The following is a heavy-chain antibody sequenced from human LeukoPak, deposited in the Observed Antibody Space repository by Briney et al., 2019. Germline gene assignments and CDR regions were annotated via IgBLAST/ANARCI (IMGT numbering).Heavy chain of an antibody. Sequence: SETLSLTCTVSGDPITSNSNYKWTWLRQPPGKGLEWIGYIYYSGTTNYNPSLKSRVSISVDTSKNQFSLKLSSVTAADTAVYYCARGPYCSTIHRSGCYMDVWGKGTTVTVSS. CDR2: IYYSGTT. J-gene: IGHJ6*03. CDR3: ARGPYCSTIHRSGCYMDV. V-gene: IGHV4-61*05. CDR1: GDPITSNSNYK. D-gene: IGHD2-2*01.